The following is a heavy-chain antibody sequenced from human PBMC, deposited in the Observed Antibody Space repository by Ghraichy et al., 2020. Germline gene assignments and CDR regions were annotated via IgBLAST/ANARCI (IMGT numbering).Heavy chain of an antibody. CDR2: IIPILGIA. J-gene: IGHJ5*02. V-gene: IGHV1-69*04. CDR1: GGTFSSYA. D-gene: IGHD4-11*01. Sequence: SVKVSCKTSGGTFSSYAISWVRQAPGQGLEWMGRIIPILGIANYAQKFQGRVTITADKSTSTAYMELSSLRSEDTAVYYCARGGYSNWFDPWGQGTLVTVSS. CDR3: ARGGYSNWFDP.